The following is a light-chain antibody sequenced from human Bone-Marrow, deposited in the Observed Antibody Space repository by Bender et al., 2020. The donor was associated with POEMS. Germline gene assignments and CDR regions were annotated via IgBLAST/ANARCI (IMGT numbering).Light chain of an antibody. CDR3: CSYAGSSTYV. V-gene: IGLV2-23*02. CDR1: SSDIGGYDF. J-gene: IGLJ1*01. Sequence: QSALTQPASVSGSPGQSITISCTGSSSDIGGYDFVSWYQQHPGKAPKLMIYDVSSRPSGVSNRFSASKSGNTASLTISGLQAEDEADYYCCSYAGSSTYVFGTGTKVTVL. CDR2: DVS.